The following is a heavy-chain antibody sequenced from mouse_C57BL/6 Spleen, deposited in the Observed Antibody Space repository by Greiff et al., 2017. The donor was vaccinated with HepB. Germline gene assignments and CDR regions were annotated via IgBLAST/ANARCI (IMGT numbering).Heavy chain of an antibody. D-gene: IGHD2-2*01. CDR2: IYPGSGST. Sequence: QVQLQQPGAELVKPGASVKMSCKASGYTFTSYWITWVKQRPGQGLGLIGDIYPGSGSTNYHEKFKSKATLTVDTSSSTAYMQLSSLTSEDSAVYYGARVTTPYAMDDWGKGTSVTVSS. CDR1: GYTFTSYW. CDR3: ARVTTPYAMDD. V-gene: IGHV1-55*01. J-gene: IGHJ4*01.